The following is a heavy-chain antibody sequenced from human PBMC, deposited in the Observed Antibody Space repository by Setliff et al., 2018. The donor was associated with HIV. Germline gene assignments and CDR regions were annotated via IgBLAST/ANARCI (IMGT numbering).Heavy chain of an antibody. J-gene: IGHJ5*02. CDR1: GGSISSYY. CDR3: VRAGYCSSASCYFSGWFDP. V-gene: IGHV4-4*08. D-gene: IGHD2-2*01. CDR2: IYTSGSI. Sequence: SETLSLTCTVSGGSISSYYWSWIRQPPGKGLEWIGYIYTSGSINYNPSLKSRVTISVDTSKNQFSLKLSSVAAADTAVYYCVRAGYCSSASCYFSGWFDPWGQGTLVTVSS.